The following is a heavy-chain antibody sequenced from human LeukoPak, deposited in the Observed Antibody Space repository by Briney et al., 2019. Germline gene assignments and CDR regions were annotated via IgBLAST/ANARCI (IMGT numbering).Heavy chain of an antibody. D-gene: IGHD6-19*01. CDR2: IIPIFGTA. Sequence: ASVKVSCKASGGTFSSYAISWVRQAPGQGLEWMGGIIPIFGTANYAQKFQGRVTITADESTSTAYMELSSLRSEDTAVYYCAKDGGQQWLTNYYSYGMDVWGQGTTVIVSS. CDR3: AKDGGQQWLTNYYSYGMDV. V-gene: IGHV1-69*13. CDR1: GGTFSSYA. J-gene: IGHJ6*02.